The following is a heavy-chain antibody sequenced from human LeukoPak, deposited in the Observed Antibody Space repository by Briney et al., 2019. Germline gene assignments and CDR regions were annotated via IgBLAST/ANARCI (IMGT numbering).Heavy chain of an antibody. CDR2: IIPIFGTA. CDR3: ASCSTSCLYYFDY. V-gene: IGHV1-69*01. CDR1: GGTFSSYA. Sequence: SVKVSCKASGGTFSSYAISWVRQAPGQGLEWMGGIIPIFGTANYAQKFQGRVTITADESTSTAYMELSSLRSEDTAVYYCASCSTSCLYYFDYWGQGTLVTVSS. J-gene: IGHJ4*02. D-gene: IGHD2-2*01.